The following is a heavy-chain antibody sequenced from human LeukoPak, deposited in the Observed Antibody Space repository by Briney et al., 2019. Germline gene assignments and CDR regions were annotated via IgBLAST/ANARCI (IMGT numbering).Heavy chain of an antibody. CDR1: GYTFTSYG. CDR3: ACIAVAGTHDY. J-gene: IGHJ4*02. D-gene: IGHD6-19*01. CDR2: ISAYNGNT. Sequence: ASVKVSCKASGYTFTSYGISWVRQAPGQGLEWMGWISAYNGNTNYAQNLQGRVTMTTDTSTSTAYMELRSLRSDDTAVYYCACIAVAGTHDYWGQGTLVTVSS. V-gene: IGHV1-18*01.